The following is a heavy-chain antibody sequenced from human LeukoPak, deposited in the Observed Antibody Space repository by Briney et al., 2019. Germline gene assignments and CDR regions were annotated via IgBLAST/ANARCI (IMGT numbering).Heavy chain of an antibody. CDR3: ARRISSIAARPVWVFSSTDDFDI. CDR1: GFTFSNYA. Sequence: GGSLRLSCAASGFTFSNYAMHRVRQAPGKGLEWVAVISYDGSNKYYADSVKGRFTISRDNSKNTLYLQMNSLRAEDTAVYYCARRISSIAARPVWVFSSTDDFDIWGQGTMVTVSS. CDR2: ISYDGSNK. V-gene: IGHV3-30-3*01. J-gene: IGHJ3*02. D-gene: IGHD6-6*01.